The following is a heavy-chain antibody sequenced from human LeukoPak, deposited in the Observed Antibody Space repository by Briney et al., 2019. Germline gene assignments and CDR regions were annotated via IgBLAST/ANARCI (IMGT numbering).Heavy chain of an antibody. V-gene: IGHV1-8*01. CDR2: MNPNSGNT. Sequence: ASVKVSCKASGYTFTSYDINWVGQATGQGLEWMGWMNPNSGNTGYAQKFQGRVTMTRNTSISTAYMELSSLRSEDTAVYYCARGAVTYYDFWSGYSGHYYFDYWGQGTLVTVSS. D-gene: IGHD3-3*01. CDR1: GYTFTSYD. J-gene: IGHJ4*02. CDR3: ARGAVTYYDFWSGYSGHYYFDY.